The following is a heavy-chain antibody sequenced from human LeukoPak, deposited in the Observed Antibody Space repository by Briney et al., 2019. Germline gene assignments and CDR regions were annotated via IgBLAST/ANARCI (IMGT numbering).Heavy chain of an antibody. CDR3: AKGGRGVIRFWFDP. D-gene: IGHD3-10*01. CDR1: GFTFSSYA. V-gene: IGHV3-43*02. J-gene: IGHJ5*02. CDR2: ISGSGGST. Sequence: GGSLRLSCAASGFTFSSYAMSWVRQAPGKGLEWVAVISGSGGSTYYADSVKGRFTISRDNSKNSLYLQMNSLRTEDTALYYCAKGGRGVIRFWFDPWGQGTLVTVSS.